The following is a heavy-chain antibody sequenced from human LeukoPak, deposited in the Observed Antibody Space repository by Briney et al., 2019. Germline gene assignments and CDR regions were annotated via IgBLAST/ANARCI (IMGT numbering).Heavy chain of an antibody. CDR2: ISSSSSYI. CDR1: GFTFSSYG. Sequence: KTGRSLRLSCVASGFTFSSYGMNWVRQAPGKGLEWVSFISSSSSYIYYADSVKGRFTISRDNAKNSLYLQMNSLRAEDTAVYYCARIMTQQMVFDYWGQGTLVTVSS. D-gene: IGHD6-13*01. CDR3: ARIMTQQMVFDY. J-gene: IGHJ4*02. V-gene: IGHV3-21*01.